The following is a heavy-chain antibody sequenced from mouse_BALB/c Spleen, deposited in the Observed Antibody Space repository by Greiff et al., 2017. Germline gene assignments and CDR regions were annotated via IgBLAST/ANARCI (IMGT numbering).Heavy chain of an antibody. D-gene: IGHD2-2*01. CDR1: GYTFTSYW. CDR2: INPSTGYT. Sequence: QVQLKESGAELAKPGASVKMSCKASGYTFTSYWMHWVKQRPGQGLEWIGYINPSTGYTEYNQKFKDKATLTADKSSSTAYMQLSSLTSEDSAVYYCARRYGYDGYWGQGTTLTVSS. V-gene: IGHV1-7*01. CDR3: ARRYGYDGY. J-gene: IGHJ2*01.